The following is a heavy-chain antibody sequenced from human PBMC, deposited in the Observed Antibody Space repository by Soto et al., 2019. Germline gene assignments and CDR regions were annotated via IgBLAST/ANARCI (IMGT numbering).Heavy chain of an antibody. V-gene: IGHV1-2*04. CDR2: INPNSGGT. Sequence: ASVKVSCKASGYTFTSYAMHWVRQAPGQRLEWMGWINPNSGGTNYAQKFQGWVTMTRDTSISTAYMELSRLRSDDTAVYYCARGGDLRYYYDSSGFPDYWGQGTLVTVSS. CDR3: ARGGDLRYYYDSSGFPDY. J-gene: IGHJ4*02. CDR1: GYTFTSYA. D-gene: IGHD3-22*01.